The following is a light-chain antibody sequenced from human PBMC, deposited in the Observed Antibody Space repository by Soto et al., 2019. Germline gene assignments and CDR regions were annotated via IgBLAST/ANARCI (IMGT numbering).Light chain of an antibody. CDR2: DVS. V-gene: IGLV2-14*03. J-gene: IGLJ2*01. CDR3: CSYSTTSALV. CDR1: SADIGAFNY. Sequence: QSALTQPASVSGSPGQSITISCAGTSADIGAFNYVSWYQHHPDKAPKLFIYDVSARPSGVSTRFSASKSANTASLTISGLQADYEADYYCCSYSTTSALVFGGGTKQTVL.